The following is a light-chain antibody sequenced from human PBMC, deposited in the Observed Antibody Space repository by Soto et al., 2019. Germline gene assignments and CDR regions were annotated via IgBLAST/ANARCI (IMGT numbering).Light chain of an antibody. CDR1: QTLLDSEDGNTY. CDR3: MQRKEFPWT. J-gene: IGKJ1*01. V-gene: IGKV2-40*01. Sequence: DIVMTQTPLSLTVTPGEPASISCRSSQTLLDSEDGNTYLDWYLQKPGQSQQLLIDGISSRASGVPDRFSGSGSGTDFTLKISRVEAGDVGVFDCMQRKEFPWTFGQGNKVELK. CDR2: GIS.